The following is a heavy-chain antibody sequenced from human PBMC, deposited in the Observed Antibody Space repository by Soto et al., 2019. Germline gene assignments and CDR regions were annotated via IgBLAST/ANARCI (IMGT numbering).Heavy chain of an antibody. V-gene: IGHV1-69*12. D-gene: IGHD3-22*01. CDR2: IIPIFGTA. CDR3: ASGNYYDSSGYFPTLDY. CDR1: GGTFSSYA. J-gene: IGHJ4*02. Sequence: QVQLVQSGAEVTKPGSSVKVSCKASGGTFSSYAISWVRQAPGQGLEWMGGIIPIFGTANYAQKFQGRVTITADESTSTAYMELSSLRSEDTAVYYCASGNYYDSSGYFPTLDYWGQGTLVTVSS.